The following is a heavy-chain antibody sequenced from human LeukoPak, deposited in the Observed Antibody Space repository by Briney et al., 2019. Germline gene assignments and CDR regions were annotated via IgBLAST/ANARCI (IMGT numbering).Heavy chain of an antibody. J-gene: IGHJ3*02. Sequence: ASVKVSCKASGYTFTSYYMHWVRQSPGQGLEWMGIINPSGGSTSYAQKFQGRVTMTRDTSTSTVYMELSSLRSEDTAVYYCARDGGPYSSSSVRAVSYENDAFDIWGQGTMVTVSS. CDR3: ARDGGPYSSSSVRAVSYENDAFDI. CDR2: INPSGGST. CDR1: GYTFTSYY. V-gene: IGHV1-46*01. D-gene: IGHD6-6*01.